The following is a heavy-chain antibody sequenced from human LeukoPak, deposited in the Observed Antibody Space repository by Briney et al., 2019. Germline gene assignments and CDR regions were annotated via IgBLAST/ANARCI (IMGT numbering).Heavy chain of an antibody. CDR3: AKDLNHYYYGSGTLDY. V-gene: IGHV3-30*02. D-gene: IGHD3-10*01. Sequence: PGGSLRLSCAASRPIFSTYTMHWVRQAPGKGLEWVAFIRYDGSNKYYADSVKGRFTISRDNSKNTLYLQMNSLRAEDTAVYYCAKDLNHYYYGSGTLDYWGQGTLVTVSS. J-gene: IGHJ4*02. CDR1: RPIFSTYT. CDR2: IRYDGSNK.